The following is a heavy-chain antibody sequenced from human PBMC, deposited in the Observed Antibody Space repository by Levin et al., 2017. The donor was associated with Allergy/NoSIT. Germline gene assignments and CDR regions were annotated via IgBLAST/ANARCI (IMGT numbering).Heavy chain of an antibody. V-gene: IGHV1-8*01. CDR3: ARGGPVGAALTYYYYGMDV. J-gene: IGHJ6*02. CDR2: MNPNSGNT. Sequence: GESLKISCKASGYTFTSYDINWVRQVTGQGLEWMGWMNPNSGNTGYAQKFQGRVTMTRNTSISTAYMELSSLRSEDTAVYYCARGGPVGAALTYYYYGMDVWGQGTTVTVSS. CDR1: GYTFTSYD. D-gene: IGHD1-26*01.